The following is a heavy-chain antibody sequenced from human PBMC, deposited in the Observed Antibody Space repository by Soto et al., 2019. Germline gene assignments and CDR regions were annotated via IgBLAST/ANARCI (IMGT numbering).Heavy chain of an antibody. Sequence: SETLSLTCSVSGGSISGYHWSWVRQPPGKGLEWIAYIYYTGITTYNPSLTGRVSISVDTAENLFSLRLNSVTAADTAVYYCGRASTAGTTRDGMDVWGQGTTVTVSS. CDR1: GGSISGYH. CDR2: IYYTGIT. CDR3: GRASTAGTTRDGMDV. V-gene: IGHV4-59*01. J-gene: IGHJ6*02. D-gene: IGHD1-1*01.